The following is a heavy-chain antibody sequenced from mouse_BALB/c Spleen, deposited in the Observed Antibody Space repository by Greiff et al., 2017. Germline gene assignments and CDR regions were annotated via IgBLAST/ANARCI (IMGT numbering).Heavy chain of an antibody. CDR1: VYTFTSYW. Sequence: LQQPGSELVRPGASVKLSCKASVYTFTSYWMHWVKQRPGQGLEWIGNIYPGSGSTNYDEKFKSKATLTVDTSSSTAYMQLSSLTSEDSAVDYCTRLRLLYAMDDWGQGTSVTVSA. CDR2: IYPGSGST. CDR3: TRLRLLYAMDD. V-gene: IGHV1S22*01. D-gene: IGHD1-2*01. J-gene: IGHJ4*01.